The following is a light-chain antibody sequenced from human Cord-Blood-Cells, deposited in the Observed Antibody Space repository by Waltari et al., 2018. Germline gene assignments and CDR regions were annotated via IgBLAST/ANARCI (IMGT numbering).Light chain of an antibody. CDR3: QQYNNWPYT. CDR2: GAS. Sequence: EIVMTQSPATLSVSPGERATLSCRACQRVSSNLAWYQQKPGQAPRLLTYGASTRATGIPARFSGSGSGTECTLTSSSLQSEDFVVYYCQQYNNWPYTFGQGTKLEIK. J-gene: IGKJ2*01. CDR1: QRVSSN. V-gene: IGKV3-15*01.